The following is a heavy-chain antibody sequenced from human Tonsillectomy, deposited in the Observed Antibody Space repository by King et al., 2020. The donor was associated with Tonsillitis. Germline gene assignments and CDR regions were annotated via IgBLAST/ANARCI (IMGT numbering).Heavy chain of an antibody. J-gene: IGHJ4*02. CDR2: IGSGVSYI. Sequence: VQLVESGGGLVKPGGSLRLACAASGFTFSSYSMNWVRQAPGKGLEWVSSIGSGVSYIYYADSVKGRFTISRDNAKNSLYLQMNSLRAEDTAVYYCARDLYCSSPSCRGSFDYWGQGTLVTVSS. CDR1: GFTFSSYS. V-gene: IGHV3-21*01. CDR3: ARDLYCSSPSCRGSFDY. D-gene: IGHD2-2*01.